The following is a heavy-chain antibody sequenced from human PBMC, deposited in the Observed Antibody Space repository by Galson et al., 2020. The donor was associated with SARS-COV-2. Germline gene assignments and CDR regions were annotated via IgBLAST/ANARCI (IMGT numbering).Heavy chain of an antibody. D-gene: IGHD2-2*01. Sequence: SETLSLTCTVSGASISSDDYYWSWIRKSPAKGLEWIGYIYYGGKTYHNPSLKSRLTISIDASKNQFSLMVNSVTAADTAIYYCARGYCSSSSCRSVPFYYYMDVWGKGTTVTVSS. J-gene: IGHJ6*03. V-gene: IGHV4-30-4*01. CDR2: IYYGGKT. CDR3: ARGYCSSSSCRSVPFYYYMDV. CDR1: GASISSDDYY.